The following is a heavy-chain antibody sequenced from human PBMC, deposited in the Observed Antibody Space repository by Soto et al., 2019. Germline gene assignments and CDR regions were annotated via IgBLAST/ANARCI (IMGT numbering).Heavy chain of an antibody. Sequence: SETLSLTCTVSGGSISSYYWSWTRQPPGKGLEWIGYIYYTGNTNYNPSLKSRVTISADTSKNQFSLKLSSVPAADTAVYYCARENRGLLDNWPRGTTVTGSS. CDR3: ARENRGLLDN. V-gene: IGHV4-59*12. CDR2: IYYTGNT. CDR1: GGSISSYY. J-gene: IGHJ4*01.